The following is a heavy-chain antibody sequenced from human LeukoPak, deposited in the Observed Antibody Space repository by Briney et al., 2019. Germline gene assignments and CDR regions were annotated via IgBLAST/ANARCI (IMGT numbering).Heavy chain of an antibody. V-gene: IGHV4-4*07. J-gene: IGHJ4*02. CDR2: IYASGST. Sequence: PSETLPLTCTVSGGSISSYYWSWIRQPAGKGLEWIGRIYASGSTNYNPSLKSRVTISVDKSKNQFSLKLTSVTAADTAVYYCARDRGGGDSSIMDYWGQGTLVTVSS. D-gene: IGHD2-21*02. CDR3: ARDRGGGDSSIMDY. CDR1: GGSISSYY.